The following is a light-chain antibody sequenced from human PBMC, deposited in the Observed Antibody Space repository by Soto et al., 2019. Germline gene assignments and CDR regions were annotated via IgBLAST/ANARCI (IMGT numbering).Light chain of an antibody. Sequence: DIQMTQSPSFVSASVVDRFTIAFRASQVISTWVVWYQQKPGAAPKLLIYAASSLQSGVPARFSGSGSGTEFTLTISSLQPDDFATYYCQQYNTYSTFGQGTRLEI. CDR1: QVISTW. V-gene: IGKV1D-16*01. CDR2: AAS. J-gene: IGKJ5*01. CDR3: QQYNTYST.